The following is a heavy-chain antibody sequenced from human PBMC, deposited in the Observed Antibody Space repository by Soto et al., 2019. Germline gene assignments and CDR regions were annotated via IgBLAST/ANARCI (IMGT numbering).Heavy chain of an antibody. Sequence: SETVPRTCTVSGGTISSYYWSWIRQPPGKGLEWIGYIYYSGSTYYNPSLKSRVTISVDTSKNQFSLKLSSVTAADTAVYYCASDSRLSPSYWGQGTLVTVSS. J-gene: IGHJ4*02. CDR1: GGTISSYY. D-gene: IGHD2-21*01. CDR2: IYYSGST. CDR3: ASDSRLSPSY. V-gene: IGHV4-59*08.